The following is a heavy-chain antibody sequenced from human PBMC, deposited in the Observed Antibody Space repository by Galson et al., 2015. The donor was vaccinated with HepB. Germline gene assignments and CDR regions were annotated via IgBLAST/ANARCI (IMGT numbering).Heavy chain of an antibody. Sequence: SVKVSCKAPEYTFTGYYMHWVRQAPGQGLEWMGRINPNNGGTNYAQKFQGRVTMTRDTSISTAYMELSRLISDDTAIYYCANFLGDGSGYTPSYWSQGTLVTVSS. CDR1: EYTFTGYY. CDR3: ANFLGDGSGYTPSY. V-gene: IGHV1-2*06. CDR2: INPNNGGT. D-gene: IGHD3-3*01. J-gene: IGHJ4*02.